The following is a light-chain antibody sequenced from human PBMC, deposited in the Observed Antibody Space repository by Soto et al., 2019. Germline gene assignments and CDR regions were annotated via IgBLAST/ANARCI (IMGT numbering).Light chain of an antibody. CDR2: GAS. Sequence: EIVMTQSPATVSVSPGERATLSCRASQSVSSNLAWYQQKPGQAPRLLIYGASTRATGFPARFSGSGSGTEFTLTISSLQSEDFAVYYCQQYNTWPYTFGQGTKLEIK. J-gene: IGKJ2*01. V-gene: IGKV3-15*01. CDR3: QQYNTWPYT. CDR1: QSVSSN.